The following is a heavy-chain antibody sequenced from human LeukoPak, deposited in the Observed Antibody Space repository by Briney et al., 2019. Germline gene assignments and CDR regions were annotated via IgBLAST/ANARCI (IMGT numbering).Heavy chain of an antibody. CDR1: GFTFSSYG. D-gene: IGHD3-22*01. CDR2: ISGRGGST. CDR3: AKASGWGYYDSSGYYYGFAAFDI. J-gene: IGHJ3*02. Sequence: QPGGSLRLSCAASGFTFSSYGMSWVRQAPGKGLEWVSAISGRGGSTYYADSVKGRFTISRDNSKNTLYLQMNSLRAEDTAVYYCAKASGWGYYDSSGYYYGFAAFDIWGQGTMVTVSS. V-gene: IGHV3-23*01.